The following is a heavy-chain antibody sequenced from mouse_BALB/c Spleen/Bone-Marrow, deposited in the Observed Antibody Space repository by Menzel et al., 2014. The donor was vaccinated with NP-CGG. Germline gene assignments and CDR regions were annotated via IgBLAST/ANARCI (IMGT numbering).Heavy chain of an antibody. CDR2: SRNKAKYYTT. CDR3: ARDVGYGNYFVY. V-gene: IGHV7-1*02. CDR1: GFTFSDFY. Sequence: DVKLQESGGGLVQPGDSLRLSCATSGFTFSDFYMEWVRQPPGKRLEWIAASRNKAKYYTTEYSASVKGRFIVYRDTSQSVLYLQMNALRAEDTAIYYCARDVGYGNYFVYWGQGTLVTVSA. D-gene: IGHD2-10*02. J-gene: IGHJ3*01.